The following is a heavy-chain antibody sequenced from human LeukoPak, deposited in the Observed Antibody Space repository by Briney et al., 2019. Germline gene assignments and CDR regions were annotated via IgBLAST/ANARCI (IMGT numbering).Heavy chain of an antibody. CDR1: SGSISSSSNY. CDR2: IYYSGST. D-gene: IGHD2-8*01. V-gene: IGHV4-39*01. J-gene: IGHJ4*02. CDR3: ARLFCTNGVCHFDY. Sequence: ASETLSLTCTVSSGSISSSSNYWGWFRQPPGKGLEWIGSIYYSGSTYYSPSLKSRVTISVDTSKNQYPLRLSSVTAADTAVYYCARLFCTNGVCHFDYWAQGTLVTVSS.